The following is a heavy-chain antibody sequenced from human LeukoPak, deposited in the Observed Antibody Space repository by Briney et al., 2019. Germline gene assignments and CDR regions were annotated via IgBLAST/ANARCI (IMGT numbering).Heavy chain of an antibody. CDR1: GASINNSNW. CDR2: GYHSGGT. CDR3: AKTTSAWYGTFDY. V-gene: IGHV4-4*02. J-gene: IGHJ4*02. Sequence: SETLSLTCAVSGASINNSNWWSWVRQPPGQGLEWIGEGYHSGGTNYNPSLKSRVTISVDKSNNQFSLKLTSVTAADTAVYFCAKTTSAWYGTFDYWGQGALVTVSS. D-gene: IGHD6-19*01.